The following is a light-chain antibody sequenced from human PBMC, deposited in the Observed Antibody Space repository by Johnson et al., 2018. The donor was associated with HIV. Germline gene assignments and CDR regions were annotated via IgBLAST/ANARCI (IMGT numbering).Light chain of an antibody. CDR2: ENN. J-gene: IGLJ1*01. Sequence: QSVLTQPPSVSAAPGQKVTISCSGSSSNIGNIYVSWYQQLPGTAPKLLIYENNKRPSGIPDRFSGSKSGTSATLCITGLQTGDEADYYCGTWDSSLTTSYVFGTGTKVIVV. V-gene: IGLV1-51*02. CDR3: GTWDSSLTTSYV. CDR1: SSNIGNIY.